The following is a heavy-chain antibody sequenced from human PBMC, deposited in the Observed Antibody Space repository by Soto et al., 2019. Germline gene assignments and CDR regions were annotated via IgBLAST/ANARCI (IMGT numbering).Heavy chain of an antibody. CDR1: GFTFSSYA. J-gene: IGHJ4*02. CDR2: ISGSGGST. CDR3: AKDVRWELLRGADY. Sequence: VGSLRLSCAASGFTFSSYAMSWVRQAPGKGLEWVSAISGSGGSTYYADSVKGRFTISRDNSKNTLYLQMNSLRAEDTAVYYCAKDVRWELLRGADYWGQGTLLTVSS. V-gene: IGHV3-23*01. D-gene: IGHD1-26*01.